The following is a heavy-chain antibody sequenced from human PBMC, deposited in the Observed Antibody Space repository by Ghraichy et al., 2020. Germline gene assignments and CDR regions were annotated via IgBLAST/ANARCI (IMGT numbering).Heavy chain of an antibody. D-gene: IGHD6-13*01. CDR2: ISGSGGST. Sequence: LSLTCAASGFTFSSYAMSWVRQAPGKGLEWVSAISGSGGSTYYADSVKGRFTISRDNSKNTLYLQMNSLRAEDTAVYYCAKAGYSSSWYLFDYWGQGTLVTVSS. V-gene: IGHV3-23*01. J-gene: IGHJ4*02. CDR3: AKAGYSSSWYLFDY. CDR1: GFTFSSYA.